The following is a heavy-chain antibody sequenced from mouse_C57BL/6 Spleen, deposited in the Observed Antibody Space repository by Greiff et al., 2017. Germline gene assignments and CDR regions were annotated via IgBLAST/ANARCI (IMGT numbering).Heavy chain of an antibody. CDR1: GFSLTSYA. Sequence: QVQLQQSGPGLVAPSQSLSITCTVSGFSLTSYAISWVRQPPGKGLEWLGVIWTGGGTNYNSALKSRLSISKDNSKSQVSLKMNSLQTDDTARYYCARNNPLYEYAMDYWGQGTSVTVSS. V-gene: IGHV2-9-1*01. CDR2: IWTGGGT. J-gene: IGHJ4*01. CDR3: ARNNPLYEYAMDY. D-gene: IGHD1-1*01.